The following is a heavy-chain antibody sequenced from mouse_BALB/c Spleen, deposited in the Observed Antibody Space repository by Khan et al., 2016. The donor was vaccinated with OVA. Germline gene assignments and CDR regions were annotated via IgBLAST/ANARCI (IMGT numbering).Heavy chain of an antibody. V-gene: IGHV5-6-5*01. J-gene: IGHJ3*01. CDR3: ASGYWFDY. CDR2: ISSGDTT. CDR1: GFTFSNYG. Sequence: EVQLVESGGGLVKPGGSLKLSCAASGFTFSNYGVSWVRQTPEKRLEWVASISSGDTTYYPDSVKGRFTISRDNARNILYLQMSSLRSEATAMYYGASGYWFDYWGQGTLVTVSA.